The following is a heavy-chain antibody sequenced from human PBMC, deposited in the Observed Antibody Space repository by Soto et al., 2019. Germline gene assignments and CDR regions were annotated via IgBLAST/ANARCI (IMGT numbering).Heavy chain of an antibody. V-gene: IGHV3-30*18. CDR1: GFTFSSYG. CDR3: AKDRPSGSRPYYYGMDV. Sequence: QVQLVESGGSMVQPGRSLRLSGAASGFTFSSYGMHWVRQAPGKGLEWVAVISYDGSNKYYADSVKGRFTISRDNSKNTLYLQMNSLRAEHTAVYYCAKDRPSGSRPYYYGMDVWGQGTTVTVSS. J-gene: IGHJ6*02. CDR2: ISYDGSNK. D-gene: IGHD1-26*01.